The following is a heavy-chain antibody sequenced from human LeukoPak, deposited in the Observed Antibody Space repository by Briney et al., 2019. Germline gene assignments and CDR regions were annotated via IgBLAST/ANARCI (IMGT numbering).Heavy chain of an antibody. Sequence: GGSLRLSCAASGFALSSYAMSWVRQAPGKGLEWVSATSSSDAGTYHAESVRGRFTISRDNSKNTLYLQMNSLRAEDTAVYYCARTYGSGSLDYGGQGTLVTVSS. D-gene: IGHD2-15*01. CDR1: GFALSSYA. J-gene: IGHJ4*02. CDR2: TSSSDAGT. V-gene: IGHV3-23*01. CDR3: ARTYGSGSLDY.